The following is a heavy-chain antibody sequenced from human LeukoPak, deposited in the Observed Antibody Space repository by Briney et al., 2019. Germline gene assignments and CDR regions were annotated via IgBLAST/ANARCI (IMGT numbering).Heavy chain of an antibody. CDR1: GYTFTGYY. CDR3: AREKWGLLGREDYYYGMDV. J-gene: IGHJ6*02. V-gene: IGHV1-2*02. Sequence: ASVKVSCKASGYTFTGYYMHWVRQAPGQGLEWMGWINPNSGGTNYAQKFQGRVTMTRDTSISTAYMELSRLRSDDTAVYYCAREKWGLLGREDYYYGMDVWGQGTTVTVSS. CDR2: INPNSGGT. D-gene: IGHD1-26*01.